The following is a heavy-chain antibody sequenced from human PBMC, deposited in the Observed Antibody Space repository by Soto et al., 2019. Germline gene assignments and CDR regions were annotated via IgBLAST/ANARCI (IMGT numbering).Heavy chain of an antibody. CDR2: IYHSGTT. CDR3: ARSLLTSSWYAGS. Sequence: SETLSPTLDVSGSSISRGYYWAWFRQPPGKGLECIGSIYHSGTTYYNPSLKSRVTISLDTYRNQFSLKLTSVTAAETAVYYCARSLLTSSWYAGSWGQGTLVAVSS. D-gene: IGHD6-13*01. V-gene: IGHV4-38-2*01. J-gene: IGHJ5*02. CDR1: GSSISRGYY.